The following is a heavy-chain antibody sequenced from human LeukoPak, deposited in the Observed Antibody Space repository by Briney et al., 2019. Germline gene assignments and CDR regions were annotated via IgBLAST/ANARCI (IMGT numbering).Heavy chain of an antibody. CDR1: GFTYSSYG. Sequence: PGGSLRLSCAASGFTYSSYGMHWVRQAPGQGLEWMGWINPNSGGTNYAQKFQGRVTMTRDTSISTAYMELSRLRSDDTAVYYCARGEVTMVRGVILEFDPWGQGTLVTVSS. J-gene: IGHJ5*02. D-gene: IGHD3-10*01. V-gene: IGHV1-2*02. CDR3: ARGEVTMVRGVILEFDP. CDR2: INPNSGGT.